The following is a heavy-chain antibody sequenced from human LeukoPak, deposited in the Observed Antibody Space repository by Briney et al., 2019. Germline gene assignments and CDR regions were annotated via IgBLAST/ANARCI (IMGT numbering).Heavy chain of an antibody. Sequence: GASAKVSCKASGYTFTGYYMHWVRQAPGQGLEWMGWINPNSGGTNYAQKFQGRVTMTRGTSISTAYMELSRLRSDDTAVYYCARGWYDFWSGYYGYWGQGTLVTVSS. V-gene: IGHV1-2*02. CDR3: ARGWYDFWSGYYGY. CDR2: INPNSGGT. CDR1: GYTFTGYY. D-gene: IGHD3-3*01. J-gene: IGHJ4*02.